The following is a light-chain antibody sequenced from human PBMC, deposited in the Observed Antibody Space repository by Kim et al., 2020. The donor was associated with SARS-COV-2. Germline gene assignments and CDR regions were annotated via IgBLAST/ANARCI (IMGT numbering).Light chain of an antibody. CDR3: QQYGGSLT. Sequence: GESATLSCRATQTISHYYLVWYQQKPGQAPTLLIYGTSNRDTGIPDRFRGSGSGTDFTLNISRLEPEDFAVYYCQQYGGSLTFGGGNKLEI. CDR2: GTS. V-gene: IGKV3-20*01. J-gene: IGKJ4*01. CDR1: QTISHYY.